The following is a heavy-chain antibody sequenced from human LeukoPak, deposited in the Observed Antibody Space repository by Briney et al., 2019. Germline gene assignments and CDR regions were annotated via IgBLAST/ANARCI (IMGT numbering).Heavy chain of an antibody. J-gene: IGHJ4*02. CDR2: VRSKANNYAT. D-gene: IGHD3-3*01. CDR1: GFTFSGSA. Sequence: GGSLRLSCAASGFTFSGSAMHWVRQASGKGLEWVGRVRSKANNYATAYAASVKGRFTISRDDSKSTAYLQMNSLKTEDTAVYYCTSYDFGVVSPFDYWGQGTLVTVSS. V-gene: IGHV3-73*01. CDR3: TSYDFGVVSPFDY.